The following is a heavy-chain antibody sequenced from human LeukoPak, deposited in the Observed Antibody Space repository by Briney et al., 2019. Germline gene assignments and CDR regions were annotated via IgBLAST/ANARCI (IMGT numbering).Heavy chain of an antibody. D-gene: IGHD6-13*01. CDR3: ARDPPGIAASGTYY. J-gene: IGHJ4*02. CDR1: GFPFSGYS. CDR2: IYSRGGT. V-gene: IGHV3-53*01. Sequence: SGGSLRLSCAASGFPFSGYSLHWVRQAPGKGLEWVSLIYSRGGTSYADSVKGRFTISRDSSKNTLFLQMNSLRVEDAAVYYCARDPPGIAASGTYYWGQGTLVTVSS.